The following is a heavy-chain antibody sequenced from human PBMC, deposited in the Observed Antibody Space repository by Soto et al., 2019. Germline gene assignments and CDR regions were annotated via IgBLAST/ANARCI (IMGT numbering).Heavy chain of an antibody. CDR2: IIPIFGTA. CDR1: GGTFGSYA. Sequence: GASVKVSCKASGGTFGSYAISWGRQASGQGLEWMGGIIPIFGTANYAQKFQGRVTITADESTSTAYMELSSLRSEDTAVYYCASKASYYYYGMDVWGQGTTVTVSS. V-gene: IGHV1-69*13. J-gene: IGHJ6*02. CDR3: ASKASYYYYGMDV.